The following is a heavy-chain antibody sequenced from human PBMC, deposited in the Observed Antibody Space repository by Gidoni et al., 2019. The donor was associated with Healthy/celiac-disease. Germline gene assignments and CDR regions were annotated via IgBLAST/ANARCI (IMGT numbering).Heavy chain of an antibody. V-gene: IGHV1-69*01. Sequence: QLQLVQSGAEVKTPGSSVKVSCKASGGPLRSYAIRWVRQAPGQGLEWMGGIFPIFGTANYAQKYQGRVTITADESTSTAYMELSSLRSEDTAVYYCARVDYYDSSSYYGAGPFDDWGQGTLVTVSS. J-gene: IGHJ4*02. CDR1: GGPLRSYA. D-gene: IGHD3-22*01. CDR3: ARVDYYDSSSYYGAGPFDD. CDR2: IFPIFGTA.